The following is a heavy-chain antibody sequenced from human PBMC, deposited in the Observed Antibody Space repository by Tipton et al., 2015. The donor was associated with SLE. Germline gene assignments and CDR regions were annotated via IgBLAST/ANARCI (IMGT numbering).Heavy chain of an antibody. CDR2: ISYDGSNK. V-gene: IGHV3-30-3*01. J-gene: IGHJ4*02. D-gene: IGHD4-17*01. CDR3: ARGRVDGDDEDY. CDR1: GFTFSSYA. Sequence: SLRLSCAASGFTFSSYAMHWVRQAPGKGLEWVAVISYDGSNKYYADSVKGRFTISRDNSKNTLYLQMNSLRAEDTAVYYCARGRVDGDDEDYWGQGTLVTVSS.